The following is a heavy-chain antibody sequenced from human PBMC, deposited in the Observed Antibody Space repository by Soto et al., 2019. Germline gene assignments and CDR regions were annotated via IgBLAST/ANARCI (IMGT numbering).Heavy chain of an antibody. J-gene: IGHJ6*03. CDR1: GDSISNSSYY. CDR3: FARVRRDFYYMDV. CDR2: IYYSGAT. V-gene: IGHV4-39*01. Sequence: QLQLQESGPGLVKPSETLSLIFSVSGDSISNSSYYWAWIRQPPGKGLEWIGSIYYSGATHYNSSLESRGTIFEDTSKNQFSLKLSSVTAADTAVYYCFARVRRDFYYMDVWGKGTTVTVS.